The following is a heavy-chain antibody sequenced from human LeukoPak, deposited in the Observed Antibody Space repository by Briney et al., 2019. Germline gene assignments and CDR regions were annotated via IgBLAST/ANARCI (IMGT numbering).Heavy chain of an antibody. V-gene: IGHV1-24*01. D-gene: IGHD3-3*01. CDR1: GYTLTELS. Sequence: ASVKVSCKVSGYTLTELSMHWVRQAPGKGLEWMGGFDPEDGETIYAQKFQGRVTMTEDTSTDTAYMELSSLRSEDTAVYYCATDRILRFLEWPRPFDYWGQGILVTVSS. CDR2: FDPEDGET. CDR3: ATDRILRFLEWPRPFDY. J-gene: IGHJ4*02.